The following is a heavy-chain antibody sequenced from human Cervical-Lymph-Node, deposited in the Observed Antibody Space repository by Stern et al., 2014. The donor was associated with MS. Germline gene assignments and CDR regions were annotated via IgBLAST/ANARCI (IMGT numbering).Heavy chain of an antibody. V-gene: IGHV5-51*01. CDR2: IWPGDSDT. CDR1: GYSFSTYW. Sequence: MQLVQSGAEVKKPGESLKISCTGSGYSFSTYWIGWVRQMPGKGLEWMGIIWPGDSDTSYSPTFQGQVTISVDKSISTAYLQWSSLKASDTAMYYCARLDSDRYFDFWGQGTLVTVSS. D-gene: IGHD1-26*01. J-gene: IGHJ4*02. CDR3: ARLDSDRYFDF.